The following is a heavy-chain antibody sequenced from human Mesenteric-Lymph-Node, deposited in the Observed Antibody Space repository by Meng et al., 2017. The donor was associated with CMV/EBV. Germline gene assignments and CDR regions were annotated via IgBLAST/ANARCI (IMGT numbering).Heavy chain of an antibody. Sequence: GESLKISCAASGFTFSRYEMSWVRQAPGKGLEWISCITSDFRIYYGDSVKGRFTISRDNSKDTLFLQMNSLRAEDTAVYYCARELLSGGAFDIWGQGTMVTVSS. CDR1: GFTFSRYE. V-gene: IGHV3-48*01. CDR3: ARELLSGGAFDI. D-gene: IGHD1-26*01. CDR2: ITSDFRI. J-gene: IGHJ3*02.